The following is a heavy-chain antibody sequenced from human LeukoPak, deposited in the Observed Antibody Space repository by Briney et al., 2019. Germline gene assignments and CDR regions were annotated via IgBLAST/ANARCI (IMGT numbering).Heavy chain of an antibody. V-gene: IGHV4-39*01. D-gene: IGHD6-19*01. CDR2: IYYSGST. Sequence: SETLSLTCSVSGGSISSSSYYWGWIRQPPGKGLEWIGSIYYSGSTNYNPSLKSRVTISVDTSKNQFSLKLRSVTAADTAVYYCSRHMGSSSGWPLDYWGQGTLVTVSS. CDR3: SRHMGSSSGWPLDY. CDR1: GGSISSSSYY. J-gene: IGHJ4*02.